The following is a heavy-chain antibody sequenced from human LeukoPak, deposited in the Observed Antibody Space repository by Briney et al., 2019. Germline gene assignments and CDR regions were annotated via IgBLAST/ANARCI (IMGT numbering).Heavy chain of an antibody. Sequence: GGSLRLSCAASGFTFSSYAMSWVRQAPGKGLEWVSTISGGGTSTYYADSVKGRFTISRDNSKNTLYLQMNSLRADDTAVYYCVKHMGGSGTPGDYWGQGTLVTVSS. CDR1: GFTFSSYA. J-gene: IGHJ4*02. CDR3: VKHMGGSGTPGDY. D-gene: IGHD3-10*01. CDR2: ISGGGTST. V-gene: IGHV3-23*01.